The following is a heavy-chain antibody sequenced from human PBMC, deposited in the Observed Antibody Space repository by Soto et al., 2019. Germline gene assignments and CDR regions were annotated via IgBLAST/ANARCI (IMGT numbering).Heavy chain of an antibody. V-gene: IGHV1-69*06. J-gene: IGHJ6*02. CDR1: PGTVTSYA. D-gene: IGHD3-9*01. CDR3: ASLFDWLQSYYYYYGMDV. CDR2: IIPIFGTA. Sequence: SVNVSCEASPGTVTSYAIIWGRQAPGPGREWRGEIIPIFGTANYAQKFQGRATITAEKSTSTAYMELSSLRSEDTAVYYCASLFDWLQSYYYYYGMDVWGQGTTVTVSS.